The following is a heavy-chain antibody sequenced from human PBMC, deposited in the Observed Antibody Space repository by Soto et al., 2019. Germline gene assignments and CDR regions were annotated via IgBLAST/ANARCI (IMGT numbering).Heavy chain of an antibody. CDR3: ARDRLPAAIAGAFDI. CDR1: GFTFSSYS. D-gene: IGHD2-2*01. CDR2: ISSSSSYI. J-gene: IGHJ3*02. Sequence: EVQLVESGGGLVKPGGSLRLSCAASGFTFSSYSMNWVRQAPGKGLEWVSSISSSSSYIYYADSVKGRFTISRDNAKNSLYLQMNSLRAEDTAVYYCARDRLPAAIAGAFDIWGQGTMVTVSS. V-gene: IGHV3-21*01.